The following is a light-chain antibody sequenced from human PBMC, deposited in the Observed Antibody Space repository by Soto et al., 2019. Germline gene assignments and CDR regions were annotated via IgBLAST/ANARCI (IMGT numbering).Light chain of an antibody. V-gene: IGLV2-14*01. CDR1: STDVARYIF. Sequence: QSALTQPASVSGSPGQSITISCRGTSTDVARYIFVSWYQQHPGKAPKLIIYEVTNRPSGVSDRFSGSKAGNTASLTISGLQAEDEADYYCSSYTSGSVVFGGGTKLTVL. CDR2: EVT. J-gene: IGLJ2*01. CDR3: SSYTSGSVV.